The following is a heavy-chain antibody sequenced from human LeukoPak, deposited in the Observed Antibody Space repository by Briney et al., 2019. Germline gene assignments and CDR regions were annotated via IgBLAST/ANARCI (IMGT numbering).Heavy chain of an antibody. J-gene: IGHJ5*02. Sequence: SETLSLTCTVSGGSISSYYWSWIRQPPGKGLEWIGEINHSESTNYNPSLKSRVTISVDTSKNQFSLKLSSVTAADTAVYYCATGALGFANWFDPWGQGTLVTVSS. V-gene: IGHV4-34*01. CDR2: INHSEST. CDR1: GGSISSYY. CDR3: ATGALGFANWFDP. D-gene: IGHD3-10*01.